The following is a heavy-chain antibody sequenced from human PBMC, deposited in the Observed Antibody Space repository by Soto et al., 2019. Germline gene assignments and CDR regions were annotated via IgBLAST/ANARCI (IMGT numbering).Heavy chain of an antibody. D-gene: IGHD3-3*01. J-gene: IGHJ6*02. V-gene: IGHV3-23*01. CDR3: AKGFYDFWSGFGPYYGMDV. Sequence: LRLSCAASGFTFSSYAMSWVRQAPGKGLEWVSAISGSGGSTYYADSVKGRFTISRDNSKNTLYLQMNSLRAEDTAVYYCAKGFYDFWSGFGPYYGMDVWGQGTTVTVSS. CDR2: ISGSGGST. CDR1: GFTFSSYA.